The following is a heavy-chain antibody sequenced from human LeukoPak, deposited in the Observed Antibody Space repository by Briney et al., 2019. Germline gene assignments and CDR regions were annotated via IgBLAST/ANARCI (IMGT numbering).Heavy chain of an antibody. Sequence: GGSLRLSCAASGFTFSKFAMHWVRQAPGKGLEWVAVVSYDGSYKYYADSVKGRFTISRDNSKNTLYLQMNSLRAEDTAVYYCARAPGYGAAYYFDYWGQGTLVTVSS. CDR3: ARAPGYGAAYYFDY. V-gene: IGHV3-30*04. J-gene: IGHJ4*02. CDR2: VSYDGSYK. D-gene: IGHD1-1*01. CDR1: GFTFSKFA.